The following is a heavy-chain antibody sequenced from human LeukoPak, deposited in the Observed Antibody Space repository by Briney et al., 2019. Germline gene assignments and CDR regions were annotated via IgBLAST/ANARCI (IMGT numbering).Heavy chain of an antibody. V-gene: IGHV3-23*01. J-gene: IGHJ4*02. D-gene: IGHD4-17*01. CDR3: ARDYADYVGYFFFDY. CDR2: ISGGGETT. CDR1: GSTFNNYA. Sequence: GGSLRLSCAASGSTFNNYAMNWVRQAPGKGLEWVSSISGGGETTYYADSAKGRLTISRDNSQNTLYLQMNSLRAEDTAVYYCARDYADYVGYFFFDYWGQGTLVTVSS.